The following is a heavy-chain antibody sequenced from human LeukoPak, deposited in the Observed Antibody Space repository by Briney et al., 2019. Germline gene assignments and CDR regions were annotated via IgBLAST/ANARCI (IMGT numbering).Heavy chain of an antibody. J-gene: IGHJ4*02. Sequence: ASVKVSCKASGYTFTDYYMHWVRQAPGQGLEWMGWINPNSGGTNYAQKFQGRVTMTRDTSISTAYMELSSLRSEDTAVYYCARVKVTMVRGVIIPNDYWGQGTLVTVSS. D-gene: IGHD3-10*01. CDR2: INPNSGGT. CDR1: GYTFTDYY. CDR3: ARVKVTMVRGVIIPNDY. V-gene: IGHV1-2*02.